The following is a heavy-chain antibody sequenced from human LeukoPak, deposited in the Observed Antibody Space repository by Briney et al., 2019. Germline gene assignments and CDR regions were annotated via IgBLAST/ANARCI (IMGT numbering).Heavy chain of an antibody. CDR1: GGSISSYY. D-gene: IGHD2-2*01. CDR2: IYYSGST. V-gene: IGHV4-59*01. J-gene: IGHJ6*02. Sequence: SQTLSLTCTVSGGSISSYYWSWIRQPPGKGLEWIGYIYYSGSTNYDPSLKSRVTISVDTSKNQFSLKLSSVTAADTAVYYCARVGCSSTSCYYYYGMDVWGQGTTVTVSS. CDR3: ARVGCSSTSCYYYYGMDV.